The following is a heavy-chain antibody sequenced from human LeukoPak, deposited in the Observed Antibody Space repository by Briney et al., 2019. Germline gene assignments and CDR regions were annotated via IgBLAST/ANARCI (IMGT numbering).Heavy chain of an antibody. CDR2: TYYRSKWYN. V-gene: IGHV6-1*01. D-gene: IGHD3-9*01. J-gene: IGHJ4*02. CDR3: ARAPVKYYDILTGYSGTPFDY. Sequence: SQTLSLTFAISGDSVSSNSAAWNWIRQSPSRGLEWLGSTYYRSKWYNDYAVSVKSRITINPDTSKNQFSLQLNSVTPEDTAVYYCARAPVKYYDILTGYSGTPFDYWGQGTLVTVSS. CDR1: GDSVSSNSAA.